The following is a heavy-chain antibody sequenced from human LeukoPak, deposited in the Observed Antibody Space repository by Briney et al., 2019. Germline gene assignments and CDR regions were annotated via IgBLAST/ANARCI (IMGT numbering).Heavy chain of an antibody. V-gene: IGHV3-30*04. D-gene: IGHD2-21*01. CDR3: ARDRTACGGDCYFEKDYYYYGMDV. J-gene: IGHJ6*02. CDR2: ISYDGSNK. CDR1: GFTFSSYA. Sequence: PGGSLRLSCAASGFTFSSYAMHWVRQAPGKGLEWVAVISYDGSNKYYADSVKGRFTISRDNSKNTLYLQMNSLRAEDTAVYYCARDRTACGGDCYFEKDYYYYGMDVWGQGTTVTVSS.